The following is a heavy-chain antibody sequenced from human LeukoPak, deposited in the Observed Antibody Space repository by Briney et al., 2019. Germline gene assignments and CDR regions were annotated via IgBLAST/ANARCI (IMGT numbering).Heavy chain of an antibody. J-gene: IGHJ4*02. CDR3: ARAYSSGWYYFDY. V-gene: IGHV4-34*01. Sequence: SETLSLTCAVYGGSFSGYYWSWIRQPPGKGLEWIGEINHSGSTNYNPSLKSRVTISVDTSKNQFSLKLSSVTAADTAVYYCARAYSSGWYYFDYWGQGTLVTVSS. CDR2: INHSGST. CDR1: GGSFSGYY. D-gene: IGHD6-19*01.